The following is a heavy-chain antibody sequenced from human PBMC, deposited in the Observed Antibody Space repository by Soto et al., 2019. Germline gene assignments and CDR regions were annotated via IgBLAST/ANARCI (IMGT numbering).Heavy chain of an antibody. CDR2: INHSGST. J-gene: IGHJ5*02. CDR1: GGSFSGYY. D-gene: IGHD3-10*01. Sequence: NPSETLSLTCAVYGGSFSGYYWSWIRQPPGKGLEWIGEINHSGSTNYNPSLKSRVTISVDTSKNQFSLKLSSVTAADTAVYYCARGMVRGVYPYNWFDPWGQGTLVTVS. CDR3: ARGMVRGVYPYNWFDP. V-gene: IGHV4-34*01.